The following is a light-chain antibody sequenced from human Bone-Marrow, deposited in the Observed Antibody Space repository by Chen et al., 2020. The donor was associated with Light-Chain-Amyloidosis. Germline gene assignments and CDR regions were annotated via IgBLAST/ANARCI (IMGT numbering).Light chain of an antibody. Sequence: SSVLTPPSPVSAASGQPATMACGGNNIGSTSGHGYQQTPGLAPLLVVYDSDRPSVVPARLSGCSSGNTASLPRSRVEAGDEADYYWQVWYRGSDRPVFGRGTKLTVL. CDR1: NIGSTS. J-gene: IGLJ3*02. CDR3: QVWYRGSDRPV. V-gene: IGLV3-21*02. CDR2: DS.